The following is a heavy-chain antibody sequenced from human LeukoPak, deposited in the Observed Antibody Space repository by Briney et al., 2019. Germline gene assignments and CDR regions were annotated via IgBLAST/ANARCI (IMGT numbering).Heavy chain of an antibody. CDR2: ISAYNGNT. Sequence: ASVKVSCKASGYTFTSYGISWVRQAPGQGLEWMGWISAYNGNTNYAQKLQGRVTMTTDTSTSTAYMELRSLRSDDTAVYSCARDRVVVAANVYYGMDVWGQGTTVTVSS. CDR1: GYTFTSYG. D-gene: IGHD2-15*01. CDR3: ARDRVVVAANVYYGMDV. V-gene: IGHV1-18*01. J-gene: IGHJ6*02.